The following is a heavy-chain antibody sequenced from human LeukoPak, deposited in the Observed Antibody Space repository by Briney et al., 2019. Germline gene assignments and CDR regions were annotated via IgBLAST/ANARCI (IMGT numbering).Heavy chain of an antibody. D-gene: IGHD5-24*01. Sequence: GGSMRLSCAASGFTSSSYWMHWVRQAPGKGLVWVSHINGDGSSTSYADSVKGRVTISRDNAKNTLYLQINSLTAEDSAVYYCARDRSYNLDYWGQGTLVTVSS. CDR3: ARDRSYNLDY. CDR1: GFTSSSYW. CDR2: INGDGSST. V-gene: IGHV3-74*01. J-gene: IGHJ4*02.